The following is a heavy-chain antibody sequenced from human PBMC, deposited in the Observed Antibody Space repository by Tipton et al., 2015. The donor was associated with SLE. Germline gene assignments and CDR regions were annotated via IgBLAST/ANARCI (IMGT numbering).Heavy chain of an antibody. D-gene: IGHD3-22*01. J-gene: IGHJ4*02. Sequence: GSLRLSCAASGFTFSTYAMTWVRQAPGKGLEWVSTISGSGVGTYYADSAKGRFTISRDNSKNTLYLQMNSLRVEDTAVYYCAQDFSVMRMIVVADGERDHWGQGTLVTVSS. CDR3: AQDFSVMRMIVVADGERDH. CDR2: ISGSGVGT. V-gene: IGHV3-23*01. CDR1: GFTFSTYA.